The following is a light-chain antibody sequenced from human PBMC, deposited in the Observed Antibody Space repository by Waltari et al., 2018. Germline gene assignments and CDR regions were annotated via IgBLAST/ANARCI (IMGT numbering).Light chain of an antibody. CDR3: QQRSNWPPYT. CDR2: DAS. CDR1: QSVSSY. J-gene: IGKJ2*01. V-gene: IGKV3-11*01. Sequence: EIVLTQSPATLSLPPGERATISCRASQSVSSYLAWYQQKPGQAPRLLIYDASNRATGIPARFSGSGSGTDFTLTISSLEPEDFAVYYCQQRSNWPPYTFGQGTKLEIK.